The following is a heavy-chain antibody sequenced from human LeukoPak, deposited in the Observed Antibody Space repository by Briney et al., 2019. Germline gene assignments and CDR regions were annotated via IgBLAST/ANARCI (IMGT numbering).Heavy chain of an antibody. V-gene: IGHV4-34*01. Sequence: PSETLSLTCAVYGGSFSGYYWSWIRQPPGKGLEWIGEINHSGSTNYNPSLKSRVTISVDTSKNQFSLKLSSVTAADTAVYYCARGRPVIAAAGTFFDYWGQGTPVTVSS. CDR3: ARGRPVIAAAGTFFDY. J-gene: IGHJ4*02. CDR1: GGSFSGYY. CDR2: INHSGST. D-gene: IGHD6-13*01.